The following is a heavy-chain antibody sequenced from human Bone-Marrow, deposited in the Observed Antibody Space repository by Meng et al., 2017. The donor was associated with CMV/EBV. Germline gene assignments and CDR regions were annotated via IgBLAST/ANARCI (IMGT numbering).Heavy chain of an antibody. CDR2: IYYRGST. CDR3: ARHGLVEVVFDY. D-gene: IGHD2-15*01. V-gene: IGHV4-39*01. CDR1: GGSIGSSSYD. Sequence: SEPRSSTGNVSGGSIGSSSYDWGWIRQPPGKGLEWIGSIYYRGSTYYNPFLKSRVTISVDTYKNQFSLKLSSVTADDSAVYYCARHGLVEVVFDYWGQGTLVTVSS. J-gene: IGHJ4*02.